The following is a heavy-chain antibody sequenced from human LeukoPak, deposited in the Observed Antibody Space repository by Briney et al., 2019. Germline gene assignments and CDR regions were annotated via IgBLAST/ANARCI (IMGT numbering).Heavy chain of an antibody. V-gene: IGHV3-11*04. CDR3: ARDGYWEDTAMAEGYYYYYMDV. CDR2: LSSGGSMI. Sequence: TGGSLRLSCAASGFTFSDYYINWIRQAPGMGLEWVAYLSSGGSMIYYADSVKGRFTISRDNAKNSLYLQMNSLRAEDTAVYYCARDGYWEDTAMAEGYYYYYMDVWGKGTTVTISS. CDR1: GFTFSDYY. J-gene: IGHJ6*03. D-gene: IGHD5-18*01.